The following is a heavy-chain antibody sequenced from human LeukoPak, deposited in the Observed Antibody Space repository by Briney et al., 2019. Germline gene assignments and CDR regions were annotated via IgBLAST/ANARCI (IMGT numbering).Heavy chain of an antibody. D-gene: IGHD5-12*01. J-gene: IGHJ3*02. CDR3: ARSPHSGYDDLGWGAFDI. V-gene: IGHV1-46*01. CDR2: INPSGGST. Sequence: ASVKVSCKASGYTFTSYYMHWVRQAPGQGLEWMGIINPSGGSTSYAQKFQGRVAMTRDTSTSTVYMELSSLRSEDTAVYYCARSPHSGYDDLGWGAFDIWGQGTMVTVSS. CDR1: GYTFTSYY.